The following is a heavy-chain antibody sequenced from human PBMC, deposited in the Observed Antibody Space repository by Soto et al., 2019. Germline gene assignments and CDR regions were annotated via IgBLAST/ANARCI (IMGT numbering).Heavy chain of an antibody. D-gene: IGHD3-10*01. J-gene: IGHJ5*02. CDR2: ISAYNGNT. V-gene: IGHV1-18*01. CDR3: AREEGTYYYGSGPTPGWFDP. Sequence: QVQLVQSGAEVKKPGASVKVSCKASGYTFTSCGISWVRQAPGQGLEWMGWISAYNGNTNYAQKLQGRVTMTTDTSTSTAYMELRSLRSDDTAVYYCAREEGTYYYGSGPTPGWFDPWGQGTLVTVSS. CDR1: GYTFTSCG.